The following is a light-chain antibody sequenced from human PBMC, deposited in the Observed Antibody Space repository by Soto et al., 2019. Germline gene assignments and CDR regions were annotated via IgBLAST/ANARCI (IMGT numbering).Light chain of an antibody. V-gene: IGKV3D-15*01. CDR2: GTS. Sequence: EIVLTQSPGTLSLSPGERVTLSCRASQSVTSSYIAWYQQKPGQAPRLLIYGTSTRATGLPARSSGSGSGTEFTLTISSLQSEDFAVYYCQQYNNWPLSFGQGTKVDI. J-gene: IGKJ1*01. CDR1: QSVTSS. CDR3: QQYNNWPLS.